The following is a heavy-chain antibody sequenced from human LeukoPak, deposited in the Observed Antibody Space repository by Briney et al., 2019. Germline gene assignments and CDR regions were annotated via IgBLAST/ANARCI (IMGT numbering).Heavy chain of an antibody. V-gene: IGHV3-7*01. CDR2: IKPDGSEQ. CDR1: GFTFTNYW. J-gene: IGHJ4*02. D-gene: IGHD2-8*01. CDR3: ARANNGGFDY. Sequence: AGSLRLSCAASGFTFTNYWMHWVRQAPGKGLEWVANIKPDGSEQNYADSVKGRFTISRDNAKNSLYLHMNSLRADDTDVYYCARANNGGFDYWGQGALVTVSS.